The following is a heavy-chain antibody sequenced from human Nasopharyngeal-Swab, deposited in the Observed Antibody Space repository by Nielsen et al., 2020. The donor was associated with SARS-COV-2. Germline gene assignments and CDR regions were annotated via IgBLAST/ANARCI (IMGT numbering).Heavy chain of an antibody. D-gene: IGHD6-19*01. CDR2: IDWDEDK. CDR3: ARNPPRGSGFDF. Sequence: SGPTLVKPTQTLTLTCTFSGFSLNTSGMCLTWIRQPPGKALEWLALIDWDEDKYYSTSLKTRLTISKDTSKSQVVLTMTNMDQADTATYYCARNPPRGSGFDFWGQGILVTVSS. J-gene: IGHJ4*02. CDR1: GFSLNTSGMC. V-gene: IGHV2-70*01.